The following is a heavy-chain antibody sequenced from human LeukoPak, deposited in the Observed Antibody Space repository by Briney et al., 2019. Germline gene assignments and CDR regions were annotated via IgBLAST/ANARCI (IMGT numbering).Heavy chain of an antibody. Sequence: PGGSLRLSCAASGFTFSSYAMSWVRQAPGKGLEWVSRIKGDGSSTSYADSVKGRFTISRDNAKNTLYLQMNSLRAADTAVYYCARDGYSFGHDFDYWGQGTLVTVSS. J-gene: IGHJ4*02. V-gene: IGHV3-74*01. CDR3: ARDGYSFGHDFDY. D-gene: IGHD5-18*01. CDR2: IKGDGSST. CDR1: GFTFSSYA.